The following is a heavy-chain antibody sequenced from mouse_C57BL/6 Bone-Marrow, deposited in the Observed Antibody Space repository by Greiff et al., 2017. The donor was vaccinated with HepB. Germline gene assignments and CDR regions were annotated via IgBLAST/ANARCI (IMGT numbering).Heavy chain of an antibody. CDR3: VRVIYYYGRGYFDV. CDR2: IRSKSNNYAT. V-gene: IGHV10-1*01. CDR1: GFSFNTYA. J-gene: IGHJ1*03. Sequence: EVKLMESGGGLVQPKGSLKLSCAASGFSFNTYAMNWVRQAPGKGLEWVARIRSKSNNYATYYADSVKDRFTISRDDSESMLYPQMNNLKTEDTAMYYCVRVIYYYGRGYFDVWGTGTTVTVSS. D-gene: IGHD1-1*01.